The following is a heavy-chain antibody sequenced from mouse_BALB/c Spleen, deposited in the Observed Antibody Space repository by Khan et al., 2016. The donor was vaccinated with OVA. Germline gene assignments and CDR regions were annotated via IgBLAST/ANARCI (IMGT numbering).Heavy chain of an antibody. V-gene: IGHV14-3*02. J-gene: IGHJ2*01. CDR1: GFNIKDSY. Sequence: EVQLQQSGAELVKPGASVKLSCTASGFNIKDSYMHWVKQRPEQGLEWIGRIVPANGNTKYDPKFQGKATITADTSSNTAYLPLSSLTSEDTAVYYCDGINAWGQGTTLTVSS. CDR3: DGINA. CDR2: IVPANGNT.